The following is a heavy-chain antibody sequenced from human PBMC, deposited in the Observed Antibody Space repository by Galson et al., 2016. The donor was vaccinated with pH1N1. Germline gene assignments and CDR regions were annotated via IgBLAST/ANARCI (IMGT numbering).Heavy chain of an antibody. CDR2: INPNNGDT. CDR3: ARVNTYDSSGYYPFDY. V-gene: IGHV1-2*05. CDR1: EYTFIGYY. J-gene: IGHJ4*02. Sequence: SVKVSCKASEYTFIGYYIHWMRQAPGHGLAWMGRINPNNGDTHYAQNFQGRVTMTRDTSISTAYLELNSLRSDDTVVYYCARVNTYDSSGYYPFDYWGQGTQVTVSS. D-gene: IGHD3-22*01.